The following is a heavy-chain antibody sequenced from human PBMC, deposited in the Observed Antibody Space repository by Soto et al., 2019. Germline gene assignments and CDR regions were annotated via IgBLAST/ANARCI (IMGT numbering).Heavy chain of an antibody. Sequence: GASVKVSCKASGYTFTTYDVSWVRQASGQGLEWMGWMNPSNGNTGYAQKFQGRVTMTRNTSISTVYMELSGLRPDDTAVYCCARRKERSGPHYFDYWGQGTRVTVSS. CDR3: ARRKERSGPHYFDY. D-gene: IGHD6-25*01. CDR1: GYTFTTYD. CDR2: MNPSNGNT. J-gene: IGHJ4*02. V-gene: IGHV1-8*02.